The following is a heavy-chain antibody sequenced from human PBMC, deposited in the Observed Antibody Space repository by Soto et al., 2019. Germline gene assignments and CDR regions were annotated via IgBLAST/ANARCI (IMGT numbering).Heavy chain of an antibody. D-gene: IGHD5-12*01. CDR3: VRMGFSGGGYLSYYYYGMDI. V-gene: IGHV5-51*01. J-gene: IGHJ6*02. CDR2: IYPGDSDT. CDR1: GYSLSSYW. Sequence: PGESLKISCKPSGYSLSSYWIAWVRQKPGEGLEWMGIIYPGDSDTRYGPSVQGRVTISADNSISTAYLQCSSLKASDTPMYYCVRMGFSGGGYLSYYYYGMDIWGQGTTVTVSS.